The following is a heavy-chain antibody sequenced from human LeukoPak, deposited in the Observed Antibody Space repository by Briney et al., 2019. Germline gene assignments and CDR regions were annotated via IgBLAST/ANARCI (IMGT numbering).Heavy chain of an antibody. Sequence: SETLSLTCTVSGGSISSGGYYWSWIRQHPGKGLEWIGYIYYGGSTYYNPSLKSRVTISVDTSKNQFSLKLSSVTAADTAVYYCARDRGIAVAGDYYYYGMDVWGQGTTVTVSS. CDR1: GGSISSGGYY. CDR3: ARDRGIAVAGDYYYYGMDV. CDR2: IYYGGST. J-gene: IGHJ6*02. V-gene: IGHV4-31*03. D-gene: IGHD6-19*01.